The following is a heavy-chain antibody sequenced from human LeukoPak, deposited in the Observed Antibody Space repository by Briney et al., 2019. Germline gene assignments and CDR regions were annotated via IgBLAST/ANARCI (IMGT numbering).Heavy chain of an antibody. Sequence: SETLSLTCTVSGGSISSHCWSWIRLPPGKGLEWIGDMYCSGSSNYNPSLKSRVTISVDTSKNQFSLKLSSVTAADTAVYYCARAQGLGGTTYYYYYGMDVWGQGTTVAVSS. J-gene: IGHJ6*02. D-gene: IGHD1-1*01. CDR3: ARAQGLGGTTYYYYYGMDV. CDR2: MYCSGSS. CDR1: GGSISSHC. V-gene: IGHV4-59*11.